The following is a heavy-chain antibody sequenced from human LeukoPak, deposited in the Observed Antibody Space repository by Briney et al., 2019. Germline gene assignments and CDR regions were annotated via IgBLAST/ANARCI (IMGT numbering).Heavy chain of an antibody. Sequence: GGSLRLSCAASGFTVSSNYMSWVRQAPGKGLERVSVIYSGGSTYYADSVKGRFTISRDNSKNTLYLQMNSLRAEDTAVYYCARDDCSSTSCSDYWGQGTLVTVSS. CDR2: IYSGGST. J-gene: IGHJ4*02. V-gene: IGHV3-53*01. CDR3: ARDDCSSTSCSDY. D-gene: IGHD2-2*01. CDR1: GFTVSSNY.